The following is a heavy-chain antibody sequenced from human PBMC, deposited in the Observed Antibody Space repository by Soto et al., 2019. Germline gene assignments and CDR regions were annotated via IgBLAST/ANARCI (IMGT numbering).Heavy chain of an antibody. J-gene: IGHJ4*02. CDR3: ARVTFFWGFLYPYYFDY. CDR2: INHSGST. Sequence: ETLSLTCAVYGGSFSGYYWSWIRQPPGKGLEWIGEINHSGSTNYNPSLKSRVTISVDTSKNQFSLKLSSVTAADTAVYYCARVTFFWGFLYPYYFDYWGQGTLVTVSS. D-gene: IGHD3-3*01. CDR1: GGSFSGYY. V-gene: IGHV4-34*01.